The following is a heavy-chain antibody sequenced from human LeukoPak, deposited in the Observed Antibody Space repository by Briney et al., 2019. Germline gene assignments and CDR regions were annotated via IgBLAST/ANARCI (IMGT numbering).Heavy chain of an antibody. CDR2: ITSSSTYI. J-gene: IGHJ6*03. V-gene: IGHV3-21*01. D-gene: IGHD1-26*01. Sequence: GGSLRLSRAASGFTFNNYNMNWVRQAPGKGLEWVSSITSSSTYIYYADSVKGRFTISRDNAKNSLYLQMDSLRPEDTAVYYCARDPYSGNYGAYYYYYMDVWGKGTTVTISS. CDR1: GFTFNNYN. CDR3: ARDPYSGNYGAYYYYYMDV.